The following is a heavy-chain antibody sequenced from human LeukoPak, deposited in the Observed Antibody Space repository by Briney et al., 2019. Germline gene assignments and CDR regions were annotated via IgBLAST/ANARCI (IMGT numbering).Heavy chain of an antibody. J-gene: IGHJ4*02. CDR3: ARGDENRYLSQFDY. Sequence: ASVKVSCKASGGTFSSYAISWVRQAPGQGLEWMGIINPSGGSTSYAQKFQGRVTMTRDTSTSTVYMELSSLRSEDTAVYYCARGDENRYLSQFDYWAREPWSPSPQ. CDR2: INPSGGST. D-gene: IGHD1-14*01. CDR1: GGTFSSYA. V-gene: IGHV1-46*01.